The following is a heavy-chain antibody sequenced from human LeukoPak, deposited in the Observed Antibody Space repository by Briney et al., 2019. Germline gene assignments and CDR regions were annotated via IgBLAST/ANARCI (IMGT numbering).Heavy chain of an antibody. V-gene: IGHV1-2*02. CDR3: ARDAPPSTYYYGSGSDDYYYGMDV. CDR2: INPNSGGT. Sequence: ASVKVSCKASGYTFTGYYMHWVRQAPGQGLEWMGWINPNSGGTNYAQKFQGRVTMTRDTSISTAYMELSRLRSDDTAVYYCARDAPPSTYYYGSGSDDYYYGMDVWGQGTTVTVSS. J-gene: IGHJ6*02. D-gene: IGHD3-10*01. CDR1: GYTFTGYY.